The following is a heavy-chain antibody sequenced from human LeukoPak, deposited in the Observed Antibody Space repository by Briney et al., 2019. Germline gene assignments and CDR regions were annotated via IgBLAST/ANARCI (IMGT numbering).Heavy chain of an antibody. CDR1: GYNFTHYW. D-gene: IGHD3-22*01. Sequence: GESLKISCKGSGYNFTHYWIAWVRQMPGKGLEWMGIIYPNDSDTRYRPSFQGQVSISADKSINTAYLQWSSLKASDTAMYFCARPNITYYYVSSGYDGFDVWGQGTMVTVSS. CDR3: ARPNITYYYVSSGYDGFDV. V-gene: IGHV5-51*01. CDR2: IYPNDSDT. J-gene: IGHJ3*01.